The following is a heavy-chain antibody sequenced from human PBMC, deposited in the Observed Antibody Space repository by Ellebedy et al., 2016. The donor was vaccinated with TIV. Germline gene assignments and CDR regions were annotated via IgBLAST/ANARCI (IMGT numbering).Heavy chain of an antibody. D-gene: IGHD4-17*01. CDR2: IYHGGSQQ. CDR1: GFSFRSYW. Sequence: GESLKISCAASGFSFRSYWMSWVRQAPGKGLEWVANIYHGGSQQFYVDSVKGRFTISRDNAKNLLYLQMDSLRVEDTAVYYCARRGSYGDYAVQVNNWFDSWGQGTLVTISS. CDR3: ARRGSYGDYAVQVNNWFDS. V-gene: IGHV3-7*01. J-gene: IGHJ5*01.